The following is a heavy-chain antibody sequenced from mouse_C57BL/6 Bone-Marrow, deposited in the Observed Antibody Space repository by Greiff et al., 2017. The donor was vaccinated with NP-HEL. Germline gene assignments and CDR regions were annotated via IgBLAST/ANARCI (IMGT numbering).Heavy chain of an antibody. CDR2: IDPENGDT. CDR1: GFNIKDDY. J-gene: IGHJ3*01. V-gene: IGHV14-4*01. CDR3: TTEEDDYDAFFAY. D-gene: IGHD2-4*01. Sequence: VHVKQSGAELVRPGASVTLSCTASGFNIKDDYMHWVKQRPEQGLEWIGWIDPENGDTEYASKFQGKATITADTSSNTAYLQLSSLTSEDTAVYYCTTEEDDYDAFFAYWGQGTLVTVSA.